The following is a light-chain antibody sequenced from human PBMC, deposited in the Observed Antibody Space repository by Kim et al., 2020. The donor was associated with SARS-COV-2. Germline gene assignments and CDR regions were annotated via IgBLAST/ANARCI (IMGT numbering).Light chain of an antibody. CDR2: WAS. CDR1: QSVLYSSDNKDY. V-gene: IGKV4-1*01. CDR3: QQYYSSPLT. J-gene: IGKJ3*01. Sequence: ATIDCKSSQSVLYSSDNKDYLAWYQQKPGQPPQLLIYWASTRESGVPDRFSGSGSGTNFTLTISSLQAEDVAVYYCQQYYSSPLTFGPGTKVDIK.